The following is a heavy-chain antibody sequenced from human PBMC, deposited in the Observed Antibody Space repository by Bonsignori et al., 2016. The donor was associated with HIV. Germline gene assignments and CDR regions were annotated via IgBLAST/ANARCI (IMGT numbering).Heavy chain of an antibody. CDR3: AREVGNWGAPLIDY. D-gene: IGHD7-27*01. CDR2: ISSSGSTI. Sequence: VRQAPGKGLEWVSYISSSGSTIYYADSVKGRFTISRDNAKNSLYLQMNSLRAEDTAVYYCAREVGNWGAPLIDYWGQGTLVTVSS. V-gene: IGHV3-48*03. J-gene: IGHJ4*02.